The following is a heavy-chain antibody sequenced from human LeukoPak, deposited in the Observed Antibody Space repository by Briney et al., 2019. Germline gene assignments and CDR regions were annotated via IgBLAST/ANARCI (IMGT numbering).Heavy chain of an antibody. V-gene: IGHV1-69*06. CDR1: GYTFTGYY. D-gene: IGHD2-21*02. Sequence: GASVKVSCKASGYTFTGYYMHWVRQAPGQGLEWMGGIIPIFGTANYAQKFQGRVTITADKSTSTAYMELSSLRSEDTAVYYCASALTPRSPYCGGDCYSDYWGQGTLVTVSS. CDR3: ASALTPRSPYCGGDCYSDY. CDR2: IIPIFGTA. J-gene: IGHJ4*02.